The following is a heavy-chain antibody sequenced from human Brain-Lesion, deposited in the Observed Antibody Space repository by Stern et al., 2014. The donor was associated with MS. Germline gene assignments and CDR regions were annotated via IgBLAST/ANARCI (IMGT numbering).Heavy chain of an antibody. D-gene: IGHD2-2*01. J-gene: IGHJ4*02. CDR2: LNPYRGNT. CDR1: GYTFSSYD. V-gene: IGHV1-8*01. Sequence: VQLVQSGAEVKKPGASVKVSCKASGYTFSSYDITWVRQASGHGLEWMGWLNPYRGNTGYAQQVKGRVSMTSDPSISTVYMELTSLTSDDTAVYFCARAVRNQLLSEYWGQGTLVTVSS. CDR3: ARAVRNQLLSEY.